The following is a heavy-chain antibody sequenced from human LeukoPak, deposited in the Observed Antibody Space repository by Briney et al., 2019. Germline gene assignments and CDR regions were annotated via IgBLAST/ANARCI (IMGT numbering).Heavy chain of an antibody. CDR1: GYTFTGYH. D-gene: IGHD3-22*01. Sequence: SVKVSCKASGYTFTGYHMHWVRQAPGQGLEWMGRIIPILGIANYAQKFQGRVTITADKSTSTAYMELSSLRSEDTAVYYCASSPDYYDSSGSRNYYYYYGMDVWGQGTTVTVSS. J-gene: IGHJ6*02. CDR3: ASSPDYYDSSGSRNYYYYYGMDV. V-gene: IGHV1-69*02. CDR2: IIPILGIA.